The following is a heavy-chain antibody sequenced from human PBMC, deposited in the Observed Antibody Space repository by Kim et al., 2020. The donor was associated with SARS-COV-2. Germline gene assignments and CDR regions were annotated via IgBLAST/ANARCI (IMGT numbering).Heavy chain of an antibody. D-gene: IGHD1-26*01. Sequence: PSLKSRVTLSVDTSKNQFSLKLSSVTAADTAVYYCARSGGRRSYPAFDIWGQGTMVTVSS. CDR3: ARSGGRRSYPAFDI. V-gene: IGHV4-34*01. J-gene: IGHJ3*02.